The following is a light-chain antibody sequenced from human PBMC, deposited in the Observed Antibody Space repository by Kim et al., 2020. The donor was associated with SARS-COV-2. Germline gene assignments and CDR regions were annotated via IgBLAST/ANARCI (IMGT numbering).Light chain of an antibody. V-gene: IGKV3-20*01. CDR3: PQYGSSYT. J-gene: IGKJ2*01. CDR2: GAS. Sequence: EIVLTQSPGTLSLSPGERATLSCRASQSVSSSYLAWYQQKPGQAPRLLIYGASSRATGIPDRFSGSGSGTDFTLTISRLEPEDFAVYYCPQYGSSYTFGQGTKLEI. CDR1: QSVSSSY.